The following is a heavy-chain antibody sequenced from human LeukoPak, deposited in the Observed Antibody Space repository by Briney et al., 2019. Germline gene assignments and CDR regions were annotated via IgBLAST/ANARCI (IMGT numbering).Heavy chain of an antibody. J-gene: IGHJ4*02. CDR1: GYTFTGYY. CDR3: ARGKFSVAPADY. V-gene: IGHV1-2*02. CDR2: INPSSGGT. Sequence: ASVKVSCKASGYTFTGYYMHWVRQAPGQGLEWMGWINPSSGGTNYAQKFQGRVTMTRDTSISTAYMELSRLRSDDTAVYYCARGKFSVAPADYWGQGTLVTVSS. D-gene: IGHD4-23*01.